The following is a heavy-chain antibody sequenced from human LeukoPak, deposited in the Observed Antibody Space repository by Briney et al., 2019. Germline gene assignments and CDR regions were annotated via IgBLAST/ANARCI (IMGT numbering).Heavy chain of an antibody. D-gene: IGHD6-13*01. J-gene: IGHJ4*02. Sequence: GGSLRLSCAASKFTFSSYPMHWVRQAPGKGVEWVAVIANDGRDKHCADSVKGRFTISRDNSKNTLYLQINSLRAEDTAVYYCARDRTAAAADYYFDYWGQGTLVTVSS. CDR1: KFTFSSYP. V-gene: IGHV3-30-3*01. CDR3: ARDRTAAAADYYFDY. CDR2: IANDGRDK.